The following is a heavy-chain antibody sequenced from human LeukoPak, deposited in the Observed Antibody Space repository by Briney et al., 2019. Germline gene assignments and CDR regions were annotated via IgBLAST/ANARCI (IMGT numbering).Heavy chain of an antibody. D-gene: IGHD6-19*01. CDR3: ARSVRYSSGWYYFDY. V-gene: IGHV3-74*01. CDR1: GFTFSSYW. CDR2: INSDGSST. J-gene: IGHJ4*02. Sequence: GGSLRLSWAASGFTFSSYWMHWVRQAPVKGLVWVSRINSDGSSTSYADSVKGRFTISRDNAKNTLYLQMNSLRAEDTAVYYCARSVRYSSGWYYFDYWGQGTLVTVSS.